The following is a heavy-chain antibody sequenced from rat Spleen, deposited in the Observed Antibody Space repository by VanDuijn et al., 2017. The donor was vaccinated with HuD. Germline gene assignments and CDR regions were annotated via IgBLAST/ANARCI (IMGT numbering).Heavy chain of an antibody. V-gene: IGHV5-17*01. Sequence: EVQRVESGGGLVQPGGCLKLSCAASGFTFSDYAMAWVRQAPKKGLEWVATIIYEGSSTYYRDSVKGRFTISRDDTKSTLYLQMDSLRFEDTDTYYCARVALSYFDYWGQGVMVTVSS. CDR3: ARVALSYFDY. J-gene: IGHJ2*01. CDR1: GFTFSDYA. D-gene: IGHD3-1*01. CDR2: IIYEGSST.